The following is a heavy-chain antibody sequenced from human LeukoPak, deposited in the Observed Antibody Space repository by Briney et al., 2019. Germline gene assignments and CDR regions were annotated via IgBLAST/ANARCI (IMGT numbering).Heavy chain of an antibody. V-gene: IGHV4-31*03. CDR1: GGSISSGGYY. Sequence: SETLSLTCTVSGGSISSGGYYWSWIRQHPGKGLECIGYIYYSGSTYYNPSLKSRVTISVDTSKNQFSLKLSSVTAADTAVYYCARVAAAASRIYYYYGMDVWGQGTTVTVPS. CDR2: IYYSGST. J-gene: IGHJ6*02. CDR3: ARVAAAASRIYYYYGMDV. D-gene: IGHD6-13*01.